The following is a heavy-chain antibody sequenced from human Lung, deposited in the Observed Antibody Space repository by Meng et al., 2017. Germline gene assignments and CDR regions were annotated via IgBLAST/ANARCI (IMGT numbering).Heavy chain of an antibody. D-gene: IGHD5-18*01. Sequence: EVRPRWWGGGLAQPGGSRRLSCGASGFTFTAFSMTWSRQAPGKGLEWVSTISSTGDSTFYPDSVKGSFIVSRDNSKNTLYLQMNSLRAEDTAIYYCAKEAAMASWGQGTLVTVSS. CDR3: AKEAAMAS. J-gene: IGHJ5*02. CDR1: GFTFTAFS. CDR2: ISSTGDST. V-gene: IGHV3-23*01.